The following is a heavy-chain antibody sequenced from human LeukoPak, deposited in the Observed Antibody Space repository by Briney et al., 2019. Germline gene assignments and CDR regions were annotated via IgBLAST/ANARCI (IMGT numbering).Heavy chain of an antibody. CDR1: GFTFSSYW. CDR3: ARSKDANFRVAFDI. J-gene: IGHJ3*02. D-gene: IGHD2-15*01. V-gene: IGHV3-74*01. Sequence: PGGSLRLSCAASGFTFSSYWMHWVRQAPGKGLVWVSRINSDGSSTSYADSVKGRFTISRDNAKNTLYPQMNSLRAEDTAMYYCARSKDANFRVAFDIWGQGTMVTVSS. CDR2: INSDGSST.